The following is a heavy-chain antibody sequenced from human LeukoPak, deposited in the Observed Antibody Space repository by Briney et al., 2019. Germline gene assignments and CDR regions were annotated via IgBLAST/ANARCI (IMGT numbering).Heavy chain of an antibody. CDR2: ISGSGGST. CDR1: GFTFSSNA. CDR3: AKLLSPRDLPNWFDT. J-gene: IGHJ5*02. V-gene: IGHV3-23*01. D-gene: IGHD3-3*01. Sequence: QAGGSLRLSCATSGFTFSSNAMSWVRQAPGKGLEWVSAISGSGGSTYYADSVKGRFTISRDNSKNTLYLQMNSLRAEDTALYYCAKLLSPRDLPNWFDTWGQGTLVTVSS.